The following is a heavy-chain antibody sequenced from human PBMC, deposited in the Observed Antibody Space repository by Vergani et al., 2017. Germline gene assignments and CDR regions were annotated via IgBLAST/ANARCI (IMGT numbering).Heavy chain of an antibody. CDR2: INHSGST. CDR3: ARGTGGITMVRGVYYFDY. J-gene: IGHJ4*03. D-gene: IGHD3-10*01. V-gene: IGHV4-34*01. CDR1: GGSFSGYY. Sequence: QVQLQQWGAGLLKPSETLSLTCAVYGGSFSGYYWSWTRQPPGKGLEWIGEINHSGSTNYHPSLKSRVTISVDTSKNQFSLKLSSVTAADTAVYYCARGTGGITMVRGVYYFDYWGQGTTVTVSS.